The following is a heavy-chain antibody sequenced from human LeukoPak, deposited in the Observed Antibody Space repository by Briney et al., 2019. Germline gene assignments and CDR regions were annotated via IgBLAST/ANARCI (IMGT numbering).Heavy chain of an antibody. V-gene: IGHV4-59*12. CDR2: IYYSGST. CDR3: ARVLVSVFGGGSYIAFDI. Sequence: SETLSLTCTVSGGSISSYYWSWIRQPPGKGLEWIGYIYYSGSTNYNPSLKSRVTISVDTSKNQFSLKLSSVTAADTAVYYCARVLVSVFGGGSYIAFDIWGQGTMVTVSS. J-gene: IGHJ3*02. D-gene: IGHD1-26*01. CDR1: GGSISSYY.